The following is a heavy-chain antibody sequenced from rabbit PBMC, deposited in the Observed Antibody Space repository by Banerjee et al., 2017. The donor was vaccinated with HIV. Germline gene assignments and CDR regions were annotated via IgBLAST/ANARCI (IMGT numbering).Heavy chain of an antibody. J-gene: IGHJ3*01. CDR1: GFDFSTYY. Sequence: QLKETGGGLVQPGGSLTLSCKASGFDFSTYYMTWVRQAPGKGLEWIGTIYAGKGSTDYASWVNGRFTISRDNAQNTVDLQMNSLTAADTATYFCARGYWTDGLHLWGQGTLVTVS. CDR3: ARGYWTDGLHL. CDR2: IYAGKGST. D-gene: IGHD1-1*01. V-gene: IGHV1S7*01.